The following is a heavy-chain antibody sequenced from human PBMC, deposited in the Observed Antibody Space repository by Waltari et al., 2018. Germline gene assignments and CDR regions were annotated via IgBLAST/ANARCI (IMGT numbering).Heavy chain of an antibody. J-gene: IGHJ3*02. CDR2: IYYSGST. Sequence: QVQLQESGPGLVKPSETLSLTCTVSGGSISSHSWSWIRQPPGKGLEWIGYIYYSGSTNYNPSLKSRVTISVDTSKNQFSLKLSSVTAADTAVYYCARARDASPDAFDIWGQGTMVTVSS. CDR3: ARARDASPDAFDI. CDR1: GGSISSHS. V-gene: IGHV4-59*11.